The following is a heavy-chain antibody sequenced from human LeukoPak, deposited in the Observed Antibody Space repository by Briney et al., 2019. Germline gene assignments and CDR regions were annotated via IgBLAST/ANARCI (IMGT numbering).Heavy chain of an antibody. CDR1: GFTFSNNA. V-gene: IGHV3-23*01. D-gene: IGHD3-3*01. CDR3: ANGLWSGYLNH. Sequence: GGSLKLPCAVSGFTFSNNAMSWVRQAPGKGLEWVSVISGSGDSTYYADSVKGRFTISRDNSKNTLYLQMNSLRAEDTAVYYCANGLWSGYLNHWGQGTLVSVSS. J-gene: IGHJ5*02. CDR2: ISGSGDST.